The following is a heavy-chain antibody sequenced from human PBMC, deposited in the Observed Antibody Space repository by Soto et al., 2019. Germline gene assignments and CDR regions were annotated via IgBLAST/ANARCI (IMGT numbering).Heavy chain of an antibody. V-gene: IGHV3-15*01. Sequence: GGSRRLCGAASGFTFSNAWMSWVRQARGKGLEWVGRIKSKTDGGTTDYAAPVKGRFTISRDDSKNTLYLQMNSLKTEDTAVYYCTTAAAGFYYYYGMDVWGQGTTVTV. CDR1: GFTFSNAW. CDR3: TTAAAGFYYYYGMDV. D-gene: IGHD6-13*01. CDR2: IKSKTDGGTT. J-gene: IGHJ6*02.